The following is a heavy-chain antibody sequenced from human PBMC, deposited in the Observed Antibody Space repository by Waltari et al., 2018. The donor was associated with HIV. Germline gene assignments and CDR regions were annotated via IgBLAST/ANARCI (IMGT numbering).Heavy chain of an antibody. D-gene: IGHD6-19*01. V-gene: IGHV1-24*01. CDR2: FDPEYRET. J-gene: IGHJ6*02. CDR3: ATTRQWLVHSGLDV. CDR1: GYILTELS. Sequence: QVQLVQSGAEVTKPGASVKVSCKVSGYILTELSIHWVRQAPGEGLEWMGGFDPEYRETIYAQKFQGRVTMTEDTSTDTTYMELSSLRSEDTAVYYCATTRQWLVHSGLDVWGQGTTVTVSS.